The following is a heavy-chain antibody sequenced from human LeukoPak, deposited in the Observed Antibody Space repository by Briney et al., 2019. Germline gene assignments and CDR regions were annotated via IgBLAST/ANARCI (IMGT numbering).Heavy chain of an antibody. CDR1: RYRFTKSW. D-gene: IGHD4-17*01. J-gene: IGHJ4*02. Sequence: AGESLKISCKGSRYRFTKSWIGWVRQMPGKGLEWLGIIYPDDSRTRYSPSFQGQVTISVDKSITTAYLQWTSLKASDTAMYYCARPSYGASDYWGQGTLVTVSS. V-gene: IGHV5-51*01. CDR2: IYPDDSRT. CDR3: ARPSYGASDY.